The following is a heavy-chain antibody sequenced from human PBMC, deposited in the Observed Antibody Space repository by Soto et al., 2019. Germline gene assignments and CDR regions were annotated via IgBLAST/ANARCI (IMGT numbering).Heavy chain of an antibody. Sequence: GGSLRLSCAASGFTFSSYEMNWVRQAPGKWLEWVSYISSSGSTIYYADSVKGRFTISRDNAKNSLYLQMNSLRAEDTAVYYCARDSNLYCGGDCYDAFDIWGQGXMVTVPS. CDR1: GFTFSSYE. V-gene: IGHV3-48*03. D-gene: IGHD2-21*02. CDR2: ISSSGSTI. J-gene: IGHJ3*02. CDR3: ARDSNLYCGGDCYDAFDI.